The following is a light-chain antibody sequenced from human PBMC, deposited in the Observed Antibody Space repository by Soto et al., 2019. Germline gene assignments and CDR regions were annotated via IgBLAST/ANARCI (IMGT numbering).Light chain of an antibody. CDR1: QSVSSY. CDR2: DAS. Sequence: IVLPHSPATLSLSPGERATLSCGASQSVSSYLAWYQQKPGQAPRLLIYDASNRATGIPARFSGSGSGTDFTPTLSSLEPEDFAVYYCQQRSNWPPEITFGPGTKVDIK. V-gene: IGKV3-11*01. J-gene: IGKJ3*01. CDR3: QQRSNWPPEIT.